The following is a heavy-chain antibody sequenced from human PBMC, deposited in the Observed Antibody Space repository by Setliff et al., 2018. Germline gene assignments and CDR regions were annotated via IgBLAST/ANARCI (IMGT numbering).Heavy chain of an antibody. V-gene: IGHV4-39*01. D-gene: IGHD1-1*01. J-gene: IGHJ4*02. CDR2: IYYRGDT. CDR3: ARTGTYRYFDY. Sequence: SETLSLTCTVSGGSISSSDFYWGWIRQPPGKGLEWIGSIYYRGDTYYNASLKGRLTISVDTAQNQFSLRLTSVTAADTAVYYCARTGTYRYFDYWGQGALVTVSS. CDR1: GGSISSSDFY.